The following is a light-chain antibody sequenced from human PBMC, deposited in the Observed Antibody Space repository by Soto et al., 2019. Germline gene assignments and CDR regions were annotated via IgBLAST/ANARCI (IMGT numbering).Light chain of an antibody. V-gene: IGLV2-23*01. CDR1: SSDVGSYNL. CDR2: EGS. CDR3: CSYAGNSLYV. Sequence: VLTQPASVSGSPGQSITISCTGTSSDVGSYNLVSWYQQHPGKAPKLMIYEGSKRPSGVSNRFSGSKSGNTASLTISGLQAEEEADYYCCSYAGNSLYVFGTGTKVTV. J-gene: IGLJ1*01.